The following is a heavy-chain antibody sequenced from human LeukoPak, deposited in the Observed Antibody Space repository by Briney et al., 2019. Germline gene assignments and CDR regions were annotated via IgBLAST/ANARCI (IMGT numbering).Heavy chain of an antibody. CDR3: AESSGWYGWFDP. J-gene: IGHJ5*02. CDR2: IIPIFGTT. D-gene: IGHD6-19*01. CDR1: GGTFSSYA. V-gene: IGHV1-69*05. Sequence: ASVKVSCKASGGTFSSYAISWVRQAPGQGLEWMGGIIPIFGTTNYAQKLQGRVTMTTDTSTSTAYMELRSLRSDDTAVYYCAESSGWYGWFDPWGQGTLVTVSS.